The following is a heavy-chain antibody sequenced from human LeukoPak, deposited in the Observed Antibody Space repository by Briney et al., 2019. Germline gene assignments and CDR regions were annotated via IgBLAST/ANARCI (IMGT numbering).Heavy chain of an antibody. D-gene: IGHD3-22*01. CDR1: GFTFSSYA. CDR3: ANSPIGYYDSSGYYYDPMIFDY. J-gene: IGHJ4*02. CDR2: ISGSGGST. Sequence: PGGSLRLSCAASGFTFSSYAMSWVRQAPGKGLEWVSAISGSGGSTYHADSVKGRFTISRDNSKNTLYLQMNSLRAEDTAVYYCANSPIGYYDSSGYYYDPMIFDYWGQGTLVTVSS. V-gene: IGHV3-23*01.